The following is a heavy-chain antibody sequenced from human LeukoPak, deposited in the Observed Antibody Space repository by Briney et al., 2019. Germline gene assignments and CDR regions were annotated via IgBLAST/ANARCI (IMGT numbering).Heavy chain of an antibody. V-gene: IGHV4-31*03. CDR3: ARGLPARTTGTERVWGPRDFPRLWFDP. J-gene: IGHJ5*02. CDR2: IYYSGST. Sequence: PSQTLSLTCTVSGGSISSGGYYWSWIRQHPGKGLEWIGYIYYSGSTYYNPSLKSRVTISVDTSKNQFSLKLSSVTAADTAVYYCARGLPARTTGTERVWGPRDFPRLWFDPWGQGTLVTVSS. CDR1: GGSISSGGYY. D-gene: IGHD1-1*01.